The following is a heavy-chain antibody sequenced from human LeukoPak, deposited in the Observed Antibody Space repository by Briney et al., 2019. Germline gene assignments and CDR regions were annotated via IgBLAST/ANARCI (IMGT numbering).Heavy chain of an antibody. V-gene: IGHV3-7*01. CDR1: GFTFSSYW. CDR3: ARDLLEGSDY. Sequence: GGSLRLSCAASGFTFSSYWTSWVRQAPGKGLEWLANIKQDGSEKYYVDSVKGRFTISRDNAKNSLYLQMNSQRAEDTAVYYCARDLLEGSDYWGQGTLVTVSS. CDR2: IKQDGSEK. D-gene: IGHD3-3*01. J-gene: IGHJ4*02.